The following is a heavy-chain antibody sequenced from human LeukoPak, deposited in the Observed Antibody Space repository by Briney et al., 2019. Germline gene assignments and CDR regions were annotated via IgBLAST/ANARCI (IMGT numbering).Heavy chain of an antibody. V-gene: IGHV4-34*01. CDR3: ASGPLSGTRDFDY. CDR1: GGSFSGYY. D-gene: IGHD1/OR15-1a*01. CDR2: INHSGST. Sequence: SEALSLTCAVYGGSFSGYYWSGIRQPPGKGLEWIGEINHSGSTNYNPSLKSRVTISVDTSKNQFSLKLSSVTAADTAVYYCASGPLSGTRDFDYWGQGTLVTVSS. J-gene: IGHJ4*02.